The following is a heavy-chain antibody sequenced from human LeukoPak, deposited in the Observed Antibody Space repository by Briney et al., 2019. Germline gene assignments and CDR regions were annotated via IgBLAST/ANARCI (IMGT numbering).Heavy chain of an antibody. CDR1: GVSIGDTFYY. V-gene: IGHV4-39*07. CDR3: ARDPGFYYDSRETHYDY. Sequence: SETLSLTCTVSGVSIGDTFYYWGWIRQPPGKWLEWIGSIYHTGRTNYSPSLKSRVTLSVDTSKNQFSLKLTSVTAADTALYHCARDPGFYYDSRETHYDYWGQGTLVTVSS. CDR2: IYHTGRT. J-gene: IGHJ4*02. D-gene: IGHD3-22*01.